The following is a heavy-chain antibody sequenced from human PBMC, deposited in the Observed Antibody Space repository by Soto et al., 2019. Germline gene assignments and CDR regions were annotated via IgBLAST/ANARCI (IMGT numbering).Heavy chain of an antibody. Sequence: QVQLVESGGVVVQPGRSLRLSCAASGFIFSSYGMHWVRQAPGKGLEWVAVMWSEGGDKHYADSVKGRFTISRDNSRNRLYLQMNSLRAEDTAVYYCARDPPDDTSGYFSLDYWGQGTLVTVSS. CDR3: ARDPPDDTSGYFSLDY. J-gene: IGHJ4*02. CDR2: MWSEGGDK. V-gene: IGHV3-33*01. D-gene: IGHD3-22*01. CDR1: GFIFSSYG.